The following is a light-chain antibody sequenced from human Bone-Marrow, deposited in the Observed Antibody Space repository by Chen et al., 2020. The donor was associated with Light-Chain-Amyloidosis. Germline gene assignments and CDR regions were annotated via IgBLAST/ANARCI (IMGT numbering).Light chain of an antibody. J-gene: IGLJ3*02. V-gene: IGLV3-25*03. Sequence: YELTQPPSVSVSPGQTARITCSGDALPDQYAYWYQQKAGQAPVLVINKDSERPSGIPERVSGSSSGSTVTLTISGVQAEVGAFYYCQSADSTGIYRVFGGGTKLTVL. CDR2: KDS. CDR3: QSADSTGIYRV. CDR1: ALPDQY.